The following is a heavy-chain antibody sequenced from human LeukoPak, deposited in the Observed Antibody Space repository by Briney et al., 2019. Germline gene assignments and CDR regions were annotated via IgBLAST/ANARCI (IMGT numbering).Heavy chain of an antibody. CDR1: GFTFSSYA. J-gene: IGHJ6*03. CDR2: ISGSGGST. V-gene: IGHV3-23*01. CDR3: AKAGGRYCTNGVCYRVNDYYYYMDV. D-gene: IGHD2-8*01. Sequence: PGGSLRLSCAASGFTFSSYAMSWLRQAPGKGREWFSAISGSGGSTYYADSVKGRFTISRDNSKNTLYLQMNSLRAEDTAVYYCAKAGGRYCTNGVCYRVNDYYYYMDVWGKGTTVTVSS.